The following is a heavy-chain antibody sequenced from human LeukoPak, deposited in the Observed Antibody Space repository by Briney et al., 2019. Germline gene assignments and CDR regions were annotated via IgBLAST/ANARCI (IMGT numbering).Heavy chain of an antibody. J-gene: IGHJ4*02. CDR1: GDSITYFY. Sequence: TSETLSLTCSVSGDSITYFYWSWIRQAAGKGLEWIGRISSSGSTDYNASLKSRVTISVDTSKNQLSLKLSSVTAADTAVYYCARNEYSSSSLNYWGQGTLVTVSS. CDR3: ARNEYSSSSLNY. V-gene: IGHV4-4*07. D-gene: IGHD6-6*01. CDR2: ISSSGST.